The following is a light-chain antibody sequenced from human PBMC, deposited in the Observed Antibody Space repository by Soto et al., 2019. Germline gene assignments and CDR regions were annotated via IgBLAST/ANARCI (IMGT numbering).Light chain of an antibody. V-gene: IGKV1-33*01. CDR1: QDVRKY. CDR2: DAS. Sequence: DIQMTQSPSSLSASVGDRVTITCQASQDVRKYLSWYQQKARKAPKLLIYDASNLETGVPSRFSGSGSGTEFTPTISSLQPEDFATYYCLQHNSYPLTFGGGTKVDIK. CDR3: LQHNSYPLT. J-gene: IGKJ4*01.